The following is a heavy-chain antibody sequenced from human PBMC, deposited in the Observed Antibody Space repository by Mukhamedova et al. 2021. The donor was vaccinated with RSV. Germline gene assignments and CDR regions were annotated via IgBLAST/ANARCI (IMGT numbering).Heavy chain of an antibody. CDR1: A. CDR2: IIPVFGTA. J-gene: IGHJ4*02. CDR3: ARLWVPAPTEGGPGDY. Sequence: AISWVRQAPGQGLEWMGRIIPVFGTADYAQNFQGRVTFTADAATSTAYLELSSLRSEDTAVYYCARLWVPAPTEGGPGDYWGPGTLV. V-gene: IGHV1-69*15. D-gene: IGHD2-2*01.